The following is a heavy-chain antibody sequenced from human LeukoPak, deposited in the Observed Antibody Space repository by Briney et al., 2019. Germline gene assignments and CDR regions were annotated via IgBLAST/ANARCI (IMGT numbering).Heavy chain of an antibody. V-gene: IGHV4-59*01. Sequence: SETLSLTCTVSGGYISSYYWSWIRQPPGKGLEWIGYIYYSGSSNYNPSLKSRVTISVDTSKNQFSLKLSSVTAADTAVYYCASLTTAEAFDIWGQGTMVTVSS. D-gene: IGHD3-22*01. CDR3: ASLTTAEAFDI. CDR2: IYYSGSS. CDR1: GGYISSYY. J-gene: IGHJ3*02.